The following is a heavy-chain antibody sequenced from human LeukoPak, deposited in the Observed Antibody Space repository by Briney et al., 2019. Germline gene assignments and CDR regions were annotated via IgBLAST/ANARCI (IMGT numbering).Heavy chain of an antibody. V-gene: IGHV3-9*01. CDR3: AKDKYDSSRYPNWFDP. CDR2: ISWNSGSI. Sequence: GGSLRLSCAASGFTFDDYAMHWVRQAPGKGLEWVSGISWNSGSIGYADSVKGRFTISRDNAKNSLYLQMNSLRAEDTALYYCAKDKYDSSRYPNWFDPWGQGTLVTVSS. CDR1: GFTFDDYA. J-gene: IGHJ5*02. D-gene: IGHD3-22*01.